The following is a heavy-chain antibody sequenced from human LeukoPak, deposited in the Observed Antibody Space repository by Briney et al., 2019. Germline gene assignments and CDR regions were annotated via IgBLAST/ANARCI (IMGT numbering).Heavy chain of an antibody. V-gene: IGHV1-46*01. CDR2: INPSGGST. Sequence: ASVKVSCKASGYTFTSYYMHWVRQAPRQGLEWMGIINPSGGSTSYAQKFQGRVTMTRDTSTSTVYMELSSLRSEDTAVYYCARRGSYAEPCNWFDPGGLGTLVTVFS. J-gene: IGHJ5*02. D-gene: IGHD1-26*01. CDR1: GYTFTSYY. CDR3: ARRGSYAEPCNWFDP.